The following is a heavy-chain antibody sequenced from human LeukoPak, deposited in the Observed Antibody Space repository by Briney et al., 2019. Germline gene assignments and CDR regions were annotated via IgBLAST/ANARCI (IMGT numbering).Heavy chain of an antibody. CDR3: ARIRVPTLMDV. J-gene: IGHJ6*02. Sequence: GESLKISCKGSGYSFTSYWIGWVRPMPGKGLEWMGIIYPGDSDARYSPSFQGQVTISADKSISTAYLQWGSLKASDTAMYYCARIRVPTLMDVWGQGTTVTVSS. V-gene: IGHV5-51*01. D-gene: IGHD2-2*01. CDR2: IYPGDSDA. CDR1: GYSFTSYW.